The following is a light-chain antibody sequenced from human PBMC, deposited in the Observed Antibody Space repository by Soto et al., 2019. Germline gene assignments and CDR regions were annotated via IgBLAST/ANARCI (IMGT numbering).Light chain of an antibody. Sequence: DIQMTQSPSTLSASVGDRVTITCRASQSISNWLAWYQQKPGKAPKLLIYDDSSLKSGVPSRLSGSGSGTEFTLTISNLQPDAFATYYCLKYNAYAEFGQGTKV. CDR1: QSISNW. V-gene: IGKV1-5*01. CDR2: DDS. CDR3: LKYNAYAE. J-gene: IGKJ1*01.